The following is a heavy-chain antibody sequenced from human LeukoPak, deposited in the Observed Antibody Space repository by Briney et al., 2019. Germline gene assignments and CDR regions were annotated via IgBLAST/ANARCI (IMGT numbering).Heavy chain of an antibody. CDR2: INHSGST. Sequence: TSETLSLTCAVYGGSFSGYYWSWIRQPPGKGLEWIGEINHSGSTNYNPSLKSRVTISVDTSKNQFSLKLSSVTAADTAVYYCARRSKYCSGGSCYFANFDYWGQGTLVTVSS. V-gene: IGHV4-34*01. D-gene: IGHD2-15*01. CDR3: ARRSKYCSGGSCYFANFDY. J-gene: IGHJ4*02. CDR1: GGSFSGYY.